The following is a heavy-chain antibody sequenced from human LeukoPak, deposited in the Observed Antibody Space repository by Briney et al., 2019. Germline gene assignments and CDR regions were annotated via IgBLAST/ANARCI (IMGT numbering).Heavy chain of an antibody. J-gene: IGHJ6*02. D-gene: IGHD4-17*01. CDR2: IYSGGST. Sequence: SGGSLRLSCAASGFTVSSNYMSWVRQAPGKGLEWVSVIYSGGSTYYADSVKGRFTISRHNSKNTLYFQMNSLRAEDTAVYYCARCPVYYYYGMDVWGQGTTVTVSS. CDR3: ARCPVYYYYGMDV. CDR1: GFTVSSNY. V-gene: IGHV3-53*04.